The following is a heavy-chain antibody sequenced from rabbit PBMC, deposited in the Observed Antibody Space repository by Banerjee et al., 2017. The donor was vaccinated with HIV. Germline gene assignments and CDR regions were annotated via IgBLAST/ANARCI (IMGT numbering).Heavy chain of an antibody. CDR3: ARAYVDGSVGVWNL. Sequence: QEQLEESGGDLVKPEGSLALTCTASGFDISSSYWICWVRQAPGKGLEWIGCIYNGNGNTYYATWAKGRFTISKTSSTTVTLQMTSLTVADTATYFCARAYVDGSVGVWNLWGPGTLVTVS. CDR1: GFDISSSYW. CDR2: IYNGNGNT. J-gene: IGHJ4*01. V-gene: IGHV1S45*01. D-gene: IGHD5-1*01.